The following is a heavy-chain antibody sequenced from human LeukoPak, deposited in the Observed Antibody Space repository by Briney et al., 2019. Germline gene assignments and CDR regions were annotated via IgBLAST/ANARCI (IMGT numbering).Heavy chain of an antibody. CDR1: GGSISSGSYY. J-gene: IGHJ4*02. D-gene: IGHD3-3*01. CDR2: IYTSGST. Sequence: SETLSLTCTVSGGSISSGSYYWSWIRQPAGKGLEWFGRIYTSGSTNYNPSLKSRVTISVDTSKNQFSLKLSSVTAADTAVYYCASLDYDFWSGRFAPFDYWGQGTLVTVSS. V-gene: IGHV4-61*02. CDR3: ASLDYDFWSGRFAPFDY.